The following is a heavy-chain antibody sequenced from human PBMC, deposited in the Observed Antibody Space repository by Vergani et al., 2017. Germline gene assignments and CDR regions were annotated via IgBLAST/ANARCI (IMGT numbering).Heavy chain of an antibody. CDR3: ARTVDTAMVRHYYGMDV. V-gene: IGHV3-48*04. D-gene: IGHD5-18*01. CDR1: GFTFSSYS. J-gene: IGHJ6*02. Sequence: EVQLVESGGGLVQPGGSLRLSCAASGFTFSSYSMNWVRQAPGKGLEWVSYISSSSSTIYYADSVKGRFTISRDNAKNSLYLQMNSLRAEDTAVYYCARTVDTAMVRHYYGMDVWGQGTTVTVSS. CDR2: ISSSSSTI.